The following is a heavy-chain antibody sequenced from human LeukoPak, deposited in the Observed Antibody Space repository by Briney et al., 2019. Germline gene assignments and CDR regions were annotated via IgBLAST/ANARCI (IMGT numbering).Heavy chain of an antibody. Sequence: VASVKVSCKASGYTFTSYGISWVRQAPGQGLEWMGWISAYNGNTNYAQKLQDRVTMTTDTSTSTAYMELRSLRSDDTAVYYRARDRYGSIDYWGQGTLVTVSS. CDR3: ARDRYGSIDY. J-gene: IGHJ4*02. CDR2: ISAYNGNT. CDR1: GYTFTSYG. D-gene: IGHD2-15*01. V-gene: IGHV1-18*01.